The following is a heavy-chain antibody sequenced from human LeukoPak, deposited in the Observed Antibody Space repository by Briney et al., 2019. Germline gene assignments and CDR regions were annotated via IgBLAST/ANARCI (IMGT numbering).Heavy chain of an antibody. CDR2: ISSSGSTI. CDR3: ARTQGSIAARYFDY. J-gene: IGHJ4*02. CDR1: GFTFSDYY. D-gene: IGHD6-6*01. V-gene: IGHV3-11*01. Sequence: GGSVRLFCAASGFTFSDYYMSCIRQAPGKGLEWVSYISSSGSTIFYADSVKGRFTISRDNAKNSLYLQMNSLRAEDTAVYYCARTQGSIAARYFDYWGQGTLVTVSS.